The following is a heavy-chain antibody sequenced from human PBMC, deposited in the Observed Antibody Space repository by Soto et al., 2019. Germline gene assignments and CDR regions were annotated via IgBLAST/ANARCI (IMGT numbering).Heavy chain of an antibody. Sequence: ASVKVSCKASGYTFTSYAMHWVRQAPGQMLEWMGWINAGNGNTKYSQKLQGRVTITRDTSASTAYMELSSLRSEDTAVYYCARGGGSGSYYYYYGMDVWGQGTTVTVSS. D-gene: IGHD3-10*01. V-gene: IGHV1-3*01. CDR2: INAGNGNT. J-gene: IGHJ6*02. CDR1: GYTFTSYA. CDR3: ARGGGSGSYYYYYGMDV.